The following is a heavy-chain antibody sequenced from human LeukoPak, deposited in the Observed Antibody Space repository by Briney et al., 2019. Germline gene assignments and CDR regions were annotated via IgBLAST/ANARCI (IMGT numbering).Heavy chain of an antibody. V-gene: IGHV4-59*01. CDR3: ARGGITMVRGVIRFDP. CDR1: GGSISSYY. CDR2: IYYSGST. J-gene: IGHJ5*02. D-gene: IGHD3-10*01. Sequence: SETLSLTCAVSGGSISSYYWSWIRQPPGKGLEWIGYIYYSGSTNYNPSLKSRVTISVDTSKNQFSLKLSSVTAADTAVYYCARGGITMVRGVIRFDPWGQGTLVTVSS.